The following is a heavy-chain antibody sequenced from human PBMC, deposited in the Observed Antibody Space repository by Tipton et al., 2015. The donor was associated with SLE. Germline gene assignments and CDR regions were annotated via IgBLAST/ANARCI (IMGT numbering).Heavy chain of an antibody. CDR3: ARHDYGDYGYFDY. D-gene: IGHD4-17*01. Sequence: TLSLTCAVSGYSISSGYYWGWIRQPPGKGLEWIGSIYHSGSTYYNPSLKSRFTISVDTSKNQFSLKLSSVTAADTAVYYCARHDYGDYGYFDYWGQGTLVTVSS. J-gene: IGHJ4*02. V-gene: IGHV4-38-2*01. CDR1: GYSISSGYY. CDR2: IYHSGST.